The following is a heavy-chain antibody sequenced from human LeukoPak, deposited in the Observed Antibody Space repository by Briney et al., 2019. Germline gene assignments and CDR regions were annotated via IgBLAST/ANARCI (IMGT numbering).Heavy chain of an antibody. CDR3: VKGRGYTYGDGAFDI. D-gene: IGHD5-18*01. J-gene: IGHJ3*02. CDR2: ISWNSGTL. V-gene: IGHV3-9*03. CDR1: GFIFDDYG. Sequence: GGSLRLSCAASGFIFDDYGMYWVRQAPGKGLEWVSGISWNSGTLGYVDSVKGRFTISRDNAKNSLYLQMNSLRAEDMALYYCVKGRGYTYGDGAFDIWGQGTMVTVSS.